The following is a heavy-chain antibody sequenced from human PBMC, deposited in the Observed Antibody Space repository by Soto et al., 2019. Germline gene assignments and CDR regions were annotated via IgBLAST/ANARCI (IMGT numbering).Heavy chain of an antibody. D-gene: IGHD3-3*01. Sequence: QLQLQESGPGLVKPSETLSLTCTVSGGSISSSGYYWGWIRQPPGKGLEWIGNIYHSGSTNYNPSLKSRVTISLDTSKNQFSLKLSSVTAADTAVFYCTRHGVSITAFAVVSGPDYWGQGTLVIVSS. CDR3: TRHGVSITAFAVVSGPDY. CDR2: IYHSGST. CDR1: GGSISSSGYY. V-gene: IGHV4-39*01. J-gene: IGHJ4*02.